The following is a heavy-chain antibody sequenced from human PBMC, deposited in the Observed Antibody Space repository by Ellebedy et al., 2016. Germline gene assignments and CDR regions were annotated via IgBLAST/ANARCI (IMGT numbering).Heavy chain of an antibody. CDR2: ISGSGGST. CDR1: GFTVSTNY. J-gene: IGHJ5*01. CDR3: ARDYPSVFTGFAF. Sequence: GGSLRLSCAASGFTVSTNYMKRVRQAPGKGLEWVSAISGSGGSTYYADSVKGRFTISRDNSKNTLYLQMNSLRAEDTAVYYCARDYPSVFTGFAFWGQGTAVTVSS. D-gene: IGHD3-16*01. V-gene: IGHV3-23*01.